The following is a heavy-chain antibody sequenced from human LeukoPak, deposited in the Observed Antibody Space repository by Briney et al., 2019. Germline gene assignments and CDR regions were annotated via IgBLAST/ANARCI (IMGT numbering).Heavy chain of an antibody. V-gene: IGHV4-34*01. CDR2: VDHSGGT. CDR3: ARCISPRGVYYYYMDV. D-gene: IGHD2-8*01. Sequence: PSETPSLTCAVYGVTVSDHYWTWIRQPPGKGLEWIGEVDHSGGTNYNPSLKSRATMSADTSKNQFSLKLSSVTAADTAVYYCARCISPRGVYYYYMDVWGKGTAVTVSS. J-gene: IGHJ6*03. CDR1: GVTVSDHY.